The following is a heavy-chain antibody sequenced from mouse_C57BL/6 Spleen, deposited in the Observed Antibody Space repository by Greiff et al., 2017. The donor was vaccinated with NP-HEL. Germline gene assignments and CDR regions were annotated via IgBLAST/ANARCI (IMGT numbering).Heavy chain of an antibody. CDR3: ARVYYSNFHYFDY. CDR1: GYSITSGYY. Sequence: EVQLVESGPGLVKPSQSLSLTCSVTGYSITSGYYWNWIRQFPGNKLEWMGYISYDGSNNYNPSLKNRISITRDTSKNQFFLKLNSVTTEDTATYYCARVYYSNFHYFDYWGQGTTLTVSS. D-gene: IGHD2-5*01. V-gene: IGHV3-6*01. CDR2: ISYDGSN. J-gene: IGHJ2*01.